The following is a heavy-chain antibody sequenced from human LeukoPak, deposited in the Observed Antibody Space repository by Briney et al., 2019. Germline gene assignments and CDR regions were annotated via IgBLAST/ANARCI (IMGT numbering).Heavy chain of an antibody. D-gene: IGHD6-19*01. CDR2: IRNKANGGTA. V-gene: IGHV3-49*04. CDR1: GFTFSDYA. J-gene: IGHJ4*02. Sequence: PGRSLRLSCTASGFTFSDYAMTWVRKAPGKGLEWVGFIRNKANGGTADYAASVKGRFTISRDDSKTIAYLQMNSLKTEDTAVYFCSRAYSTGWLGINDYWGQGVLVTVSS. CDR3: SRAYSTGWLGINDY.